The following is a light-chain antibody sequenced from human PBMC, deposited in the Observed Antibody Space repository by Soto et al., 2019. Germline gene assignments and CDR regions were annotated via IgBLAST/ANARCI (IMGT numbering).Light chain of an antibody. J-gene: IGLJ2*01. CDR2: DVN. CDR3: ASFTRSVTVV. V-gene: IGLV2-14*03. Sequence: QSALTQPASVAGSLGHSITISCAGTSSDVGGYNYVSWYQQHPGKVPRLIISDVNKRPSGVSDRFSGSKSGNTASLTISGLQAEDEADYYCASFTRSVTVVFGGGTKLTVL. CDR1: SSDVGGYNY.